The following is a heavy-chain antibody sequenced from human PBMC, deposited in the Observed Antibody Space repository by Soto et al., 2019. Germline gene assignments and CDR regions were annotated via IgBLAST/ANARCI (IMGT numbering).Heavy chain of an antibody. J-gene: IGHJ4*02. CDR3: ARGGRFSNSWYRFDN. CDR2: IYYSGSS. Sequence: SEPLSLTCTVYGAYISDYYWSWVRKPTGKGLEWIGYIYYSGSSNYNPSLESRVTMSVDTSKKQFSLKLSSVTAADTAVYYCARGGRFSNSWYRFDNWGQGTPLTVSS. V-gene: IGHV4-59*01. D-gene: IGHD6-13*01. CDR1: GAYISDYY.